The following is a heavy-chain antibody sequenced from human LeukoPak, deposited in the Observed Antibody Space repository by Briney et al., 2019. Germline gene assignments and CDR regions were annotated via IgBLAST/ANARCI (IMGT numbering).Heavy chain of an antibody. J-gene: IGHJ4*02. V-gene: IGHV3-73*01. CDR2: IRSKANSYAT. Sequence: GGSLRLSCAASGFTFSGSAMHWVRQASGKGLEWVGRIRSKANSYATAYAASVKGRFTISRDDSKNTAYLQMNSLRAEDTAVYYCVKDSASSGWSGGFDYWGQGTLVKVSS. CDR3: VKDSASSGWSGGFDY. CDR1: GFTFSGSA. D-gene: IGHD6-19*01.